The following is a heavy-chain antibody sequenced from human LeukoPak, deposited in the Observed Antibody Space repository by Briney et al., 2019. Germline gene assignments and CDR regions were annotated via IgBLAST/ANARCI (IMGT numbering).Heavy chain of an antibody. CDR3: AKARYCSGGTCPEWFDP. V-gene: IGHV3-23*01. Sequence: GGSLRLSCAASGFTFSDYAMNWVRQALGRGPEWVSTISYSGGNTYYADPVKGRFTISRDNSKNTLYLQMNSLRAEDTAIYYCAKARYCSGGTCPEWFDPWGQGTLVTVSS. J-gene: IGHJ5*02. CDR2: ISYSGGNT. CDR1: GFTFSDYA. D-gene: IGHD2-15*01.